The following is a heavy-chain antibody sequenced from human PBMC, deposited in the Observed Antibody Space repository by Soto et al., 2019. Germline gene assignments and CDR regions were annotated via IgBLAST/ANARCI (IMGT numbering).Heavy chain of an antibody. CDR2: ITSNGGNT. CDR3: ARRITFGYGMDL. Sequence: EVQLVESGGGLVQPGGSLRLSCAASGFTFSSYAMHWVRQAPGKGLEYVSDITSNGGNTDYASSVKSRFTISRENSKNTLYLPMGSLRADDMAVYYSARRITFGYGMDLWGQGTTVTVSS. J-gene: IGHJ6*02. CDR1: GFTFSSYA. V-gene: IGHV3-64*01. D-gene: IGHD3-16*01.